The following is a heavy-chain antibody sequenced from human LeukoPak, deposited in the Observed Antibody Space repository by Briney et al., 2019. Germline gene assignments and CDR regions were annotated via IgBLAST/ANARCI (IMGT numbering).Heavy chain of an antibody. V-gene: IGHV4-4*02. D-gene: IGHD3-16*01. CDR3: ARITRRRWRGYYFAC. Sequence: SGTLSLTCAVSVGSVNSSNWWSWVRQPPGKGLEWIGQIDQSGSTNYNTSLKSRVTISVDTYKNQFSLRLSSVTAADTAVYYCARITRRRWRGYYFACGGKEPLVTVSS. CDR1: VGSVNSSNW. CDR2: IDQSGST. J-gene: IGHJ4*02.